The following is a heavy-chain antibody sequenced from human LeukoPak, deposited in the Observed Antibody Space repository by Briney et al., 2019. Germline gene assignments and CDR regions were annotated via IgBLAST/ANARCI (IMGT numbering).Heavy chain of an antibody. CDR1: GFTFSSYA. CDR3: ARGGSSIAAAGWY. V-gene: IGHV3-30*04. J-gene: IGHJ4*02. Sequence: GGSLRLSCAASGFTFSSYAMHWVRQAPGKGLEGVAVISYDGSNKYYADSVKGRFTISRDNSKNTLYLQMNSLRAEDTAVYYCARGGSSIAAAGWYWGQGTLVTVSS. CDR2: ISYDGSNK. D-gene: IGHD6-13*01.